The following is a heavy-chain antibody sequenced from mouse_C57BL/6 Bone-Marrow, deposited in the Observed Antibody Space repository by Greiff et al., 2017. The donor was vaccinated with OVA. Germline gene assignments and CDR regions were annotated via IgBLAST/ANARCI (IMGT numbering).Heavy chain of an antibody. CDR2: IDPSDSYT. D-gene: IGHD2-2*01. CDR1: GYTFTSYW. CDR3: ARSWLRRVFDY. Sequence: QVQLQQPGAELVRPGTSVKLSYKASGYTFTSYWMHWVKQRPGQGLEWIGVIDPSDSYTNYNQKFKGKATLTVDTSSSTAYMQLSSLTSEESAVYYCARSWLRRVFDYWGEGTTLTVSS. J-gene: IGHJ2*01. V-gene: IGHV1-59*01.